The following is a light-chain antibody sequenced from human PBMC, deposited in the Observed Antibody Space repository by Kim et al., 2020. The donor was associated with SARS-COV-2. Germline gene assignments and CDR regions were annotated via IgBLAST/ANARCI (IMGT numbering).Light chain of an antibody. Sequence: DIQMTQSPSSLSASVGDRLTITCRASQGISNYLAWYQQIPGKVPKLLIYGASTLQSGVPSRLSGSGSGTDFALTISSLQPEDVATYYCQNYNNAPWTFGQGTKVDIK. CDR1: QGISNY. CDR3: QNYNNAPWT. CDR2: GAS. V-gene: IGKV1-27*01. J-gene: IGKJ1*01.